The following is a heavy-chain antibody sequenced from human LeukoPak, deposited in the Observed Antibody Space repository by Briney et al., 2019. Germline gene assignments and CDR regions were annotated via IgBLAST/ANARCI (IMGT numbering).Heavy chain of an antibody. CDR2: INPNSGGT. V-gene: IGHV1-2*02. J-gene: IGHJ5*02. Sequence: ASVKVSFKASGYTFTGDYIHWVRQAPGQGLGWMGWINPNSGGTNYAQKFQGRVTMTRDTSISTAYMELSRLRSDDTAVYSCAREFCGRSTSCRAFGQFDPWGQGNPVTVSS. CDR3: AREFCGRSTSCRAFGQFDP. CDR1: GYTFTGDY. D-gene: IGHD2-2*01.